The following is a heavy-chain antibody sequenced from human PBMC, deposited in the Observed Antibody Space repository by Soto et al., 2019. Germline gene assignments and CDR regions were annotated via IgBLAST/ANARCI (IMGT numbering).Heavy chain of an antibody. D-gene: IGHD3-9*01. CDR1: GGTFSSYA. V-gene: IGHV1-69*01. CDR2: IIPIFGTA. Sequence: QVQLVQSGAEVKKPGSSVKVSCKASGGTFSSYAISWVRQAPGQGLEWMGGIIPIFGTANYAQKFQGRVTITADESTSTAYMELSSLRSEDTAEYYCARARGKGYEILTGNYYDYGMDVWGQGTTVTVSS. J-gene: IGHJ6*02. CDR3: ARARGKGYEILTGNYYDYGMDV.